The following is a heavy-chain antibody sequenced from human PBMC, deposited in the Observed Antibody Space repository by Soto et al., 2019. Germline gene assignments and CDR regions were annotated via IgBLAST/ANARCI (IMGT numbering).Heavy chain of an antibody. CDR1: GFTFSSYA. D-gene: IGHD5-12*01. Sequence: QVQLVESGGCVVQPGRSLRLSCVASGFTFSSYAIHWVRQAPSKGLEWVAVISYDGSNKFYADSVKGRFTISRDNSKNTLYLHMNNLNTEDTAVYYCAKDVTVDIVNTPGYWGQGTLVTVSS. CDR2: ISYDGSNK. J-gene: IGHJ4*02. CDR3: AKDVTVDIVNTPGY. V-gene: IGHV3-30*18.